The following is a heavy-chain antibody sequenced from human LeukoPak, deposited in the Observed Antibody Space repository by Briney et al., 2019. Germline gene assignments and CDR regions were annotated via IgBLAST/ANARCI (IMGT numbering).Heavy chain of an antibody. D-gene: IGHD5-18*01. V-gene: IGHV3-43*01. Sequence: GGSLRLSCAASGFTFDDYTMHWVRQAPGKGLEWVSLISWDGGSTNYADSVKGRFTISRDNSKNSLYLQMNSLRTEDTALYYCAKDMDTAMVLDYYYGMDVWGQGTTVTVSS. CDR3: AKDMDTAMVLDYYYGMDV. CDR1: GFTFDDYT. J-gene: IGHJ6*02. CDR2: ISWDGGST.